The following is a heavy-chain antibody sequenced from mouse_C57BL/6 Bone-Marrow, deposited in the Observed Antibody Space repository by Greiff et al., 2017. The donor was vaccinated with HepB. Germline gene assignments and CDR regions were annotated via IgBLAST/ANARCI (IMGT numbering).Heavy chain of an antibody. Sequence: EVQLQQSGAELVKPGASVKLSCTASGFNIKDYYMHWVKQRTEQGLEWIGRIDPEDGVTKYAPKFQGKATITADTSSNTAYLQLSSLTSEDTAVYYCAREYYGSNAYWGQGTLVTVSA. J-gene: IGHJ3*01. CDR3: AREYYGSNAY. CDR2: IDPEDGVT. CDR1: GFNIKDYY. V-gene: IGHV14-2*01. D-gene: IGHD1-1*01.